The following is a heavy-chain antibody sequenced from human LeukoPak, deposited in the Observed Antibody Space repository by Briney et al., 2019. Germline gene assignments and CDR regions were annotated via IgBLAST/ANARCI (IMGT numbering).Heavy chain of an antibody. D-gene: IGHD2-2*01. CDR1: GFTFSSYS. V-gene: IGHV3-73*01. CDR3: TRPLGYCTSTSCLNWFHP. J-gene: IGHJ5*02. CDR2: IRSKANSYAT. Sequence: GGSLRLSCATSGFTFSSYSMSWVRQASGKGLEWVGRIRSKANSYATVYAASVKGRFTISRDDSKNTAYLQMNSLKTEDTAVYYCTRPLGYCTSTSCLNWFHPWGQGTLVTVSS.